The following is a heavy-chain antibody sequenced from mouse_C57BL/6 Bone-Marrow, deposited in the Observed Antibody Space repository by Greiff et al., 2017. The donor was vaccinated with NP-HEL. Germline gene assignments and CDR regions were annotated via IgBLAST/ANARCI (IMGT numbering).Heavy chain of an antibody. CDR1: GYTFTSYW. CDR2: IDPSDSYT. V-gene: IGHV1-69*01. D-gene: IGHD1-1*01. CDR3: ARYYYGSPFDY. Sequence: VKLMESGAELVMPGASVKLSCKASGYTFTSYWMHWVKQRPGQGLEWIGEIDPSDSYTNYNQKFKGKSTLTVDKSSSTAYMQLSSLTSEDSAVYYCARYYYGSPFDYWGQGTTLTVSS. J-gene: IGHJ2*01.